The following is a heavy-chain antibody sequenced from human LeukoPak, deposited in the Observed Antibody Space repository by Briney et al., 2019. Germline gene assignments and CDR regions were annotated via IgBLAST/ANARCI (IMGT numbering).Heavy chain of an antibody. CDR2: INPNSGGT. J-gene: IGHJ4*02. CDR1: GYTFTGYY. D-gene: IGHD2-15*01. Sequence: ASVKVSCKASGYTFTGYYMHWVRQAPGQGLEWMGWINPNSGGTNYAKKFQGRVTMTRDTSISTAYMELSRLRSDDTAVYYCAKGYCSGGSCSDYFDYWGQGTLVTVSS. CDR3: AKGYCSGGSCSDYFDY. V-gene: IGHV1-2*02.